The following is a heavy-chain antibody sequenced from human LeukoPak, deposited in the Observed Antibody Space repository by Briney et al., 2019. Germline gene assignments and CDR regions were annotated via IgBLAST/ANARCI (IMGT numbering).Heavy chain of an antibody. D-gene: IGHD5-18*01. V-gene: IGHV1-18*01. J-gene: IGHJ4*02. Sequence: ASVKVSCKASGYTFHNFGISWVRQAPGRGLEWMGWISAYNANTNYAQKFQGRVAMTTDTSTSTVYMELRSLRSDDTALHYCARVSGYGTLRPDYWGQGTLVTVSP. CDR1: GYTFHNFG. CDR2: ISAYNANT. CDR3: ARVSGYGTLRPDY.